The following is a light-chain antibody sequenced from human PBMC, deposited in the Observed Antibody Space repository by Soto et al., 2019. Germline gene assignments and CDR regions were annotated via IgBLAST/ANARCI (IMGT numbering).Light chain of an antibody. J-gene: IGKJ1*01. Sequence: EIVMTQSPATLFVSPGERATLSCRASQSVSSNLAWYQQKPGQAPRLLIYGASTRATSIPARFSGSGSGTEFTLTISSLQSEDFAVYYCQQYNNWWTFGQGTKVEIK. CDR2: GAS. CDR3: QQYNNWWT. CDR1: QSVSSN. V-gene: IGKV3-15*01.